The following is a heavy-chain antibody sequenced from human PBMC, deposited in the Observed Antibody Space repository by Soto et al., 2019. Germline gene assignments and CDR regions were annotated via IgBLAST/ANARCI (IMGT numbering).Heavy chain of an antibody. V-gene: IGHV3-21*01. J-gene: IGHJ6*02. CDR1: GFTFSSYS. Sequence: EVQLVESGGGLVKPGGSLRLSCAASGFTFSSYSMNWVRQAPGKGLEWVSSLSSSSSYIYYADSVKGRFTISRDNAKNSLYLQMNSLRAEDTAVYYCARGGYCSSTSCPRDGMDVWGQGTTVTVSS. CDR3: ARGGYCSSTSCPRDGMDV. CDR2: LSSSSSYI. D-gene: IGHD2-2*01.